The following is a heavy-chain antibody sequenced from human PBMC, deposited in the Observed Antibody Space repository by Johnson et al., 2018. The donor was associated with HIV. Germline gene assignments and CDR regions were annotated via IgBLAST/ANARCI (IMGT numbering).Heavy chain of an antibody. CDR1: GFTVSSNY. CDR3: ARDGGSGWYGGGAFDI. D-gene: IGHD6-13*01. CDR2: IYSGGNT. J-gene: IGHJ3*02. Sequence: VPLVESGGGLVQPGGSLRLSCAASGFTVSSNYMSWVRQAPGKGLEWVSVIYSGGNTYYADSVKGRFTISRDNSRNTLYLQMSSLRAEDTAVSYCARDGGSGWYGGGAFDIWGQGTTVTVSS. V-gene: IGHV3-66*01.